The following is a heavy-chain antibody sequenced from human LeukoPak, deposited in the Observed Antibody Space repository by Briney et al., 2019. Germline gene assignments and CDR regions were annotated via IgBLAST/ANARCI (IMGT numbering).Heavy chain of an antibody. CDR2: ICYSGST. Sequence: PSETLSLTCTVSGGSISSYYWSWIRRPPGKGLEWIGYICYSGSTYYNPSLKSRVTISVDTSKNQFSLKLSSVTAADTAVYYCARGNNGDYPSRFDPWGQGTLVTVSS. J-gene: IGHJ5*02. V-gene: IGHV4-59*08. CDR1: GGSISSYY. D-gene: IGHD4-17*01. CDR3: ARGNNGDYPSRFDP.